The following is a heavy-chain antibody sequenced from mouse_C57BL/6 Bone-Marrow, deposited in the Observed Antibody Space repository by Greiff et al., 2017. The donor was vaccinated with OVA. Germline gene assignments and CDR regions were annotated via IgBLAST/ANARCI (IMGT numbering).Heavy chain of an antibody. CDR1: GYTFTDYY. CDR3: AREATVVATDAMDY. CDR2: INPYNGGT. V-gene: IGHV1-19*01. J-gene: IGHJ4*01. Sequence: EVKLVESGPVLVKPGASVKMSCKASGYTFTDYYMNWVKQSHGKSLEWIGVINPYNGGTSYNQKFKGKATLTVDKSSSTAYMELNSLTSEDSAVYYCAREATVVATDAMDYWGQGTSVTVSS. D-gene: IGHD1-1*01.